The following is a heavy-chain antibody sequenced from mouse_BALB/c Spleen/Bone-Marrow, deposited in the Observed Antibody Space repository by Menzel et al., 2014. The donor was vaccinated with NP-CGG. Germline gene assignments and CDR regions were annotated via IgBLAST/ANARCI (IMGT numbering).Heavy chain of an antibody. Sequence: QVQLRQPGAELVRPGSSVKISCKASGYAFSSYWMNWVKQRPGQGLGWIGRIYPGDGDTNYNGKFKGEATLTADKSSSTAYMQLSSLTSEDSAVYFCAREDGSSPFAYWGQGTLVTVSA. D-gene: IGHD1-1*01. J-gene: IGHJ3*01. CDR1: GYAFSSYW. CDR2: IYPGDGDT. CDR3: AREDGSSPFAY. V-gene: IGHV1-80*01.